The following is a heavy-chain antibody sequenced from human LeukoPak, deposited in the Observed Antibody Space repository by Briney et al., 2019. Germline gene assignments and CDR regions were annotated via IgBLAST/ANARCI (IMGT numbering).Heavy chain of an antibody. D-gene: IGHD3-10*01. CDR3: AREVLMWFGELLPPYYYYGMDV. V-gene: IGHV3-7*03. J-gene: IGHJ6*02. CDR1: GFTFSGYW. Sequence: GGSLRLSCAASGFTFSGYWMSWVRQAPGKGLEWVANIKQDGSEKYYVDSVKGRFTISRDNAKNSLYLQMNSLRAEDTAVYYCAREVLMWFGELLPPYYYYGMDVWGQGTTVTVSS. CDR2: IKQDGSEK.